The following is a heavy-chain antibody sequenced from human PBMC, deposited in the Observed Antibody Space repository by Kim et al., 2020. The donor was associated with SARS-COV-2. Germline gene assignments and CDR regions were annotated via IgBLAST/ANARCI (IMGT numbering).Heavy chain of an antibody. CDR2: INQDGSEE. V-gene: IGHV3-7*01. J-gene: IGHJ4*02. D-gene: IGHD6-13*01. Sequence: GGSLRLSCAVSGFTLNRYWMTWVRRAPGKGLEWVANINQDGSEEYYVDFVKGRFTISRDNAKNSLFLQMNRLRPEDTALYYCTRGGYSSSWFWNYWGRGTLVTVSS. CDR3: TRGGYSSSWFWNY. CDR1: GFTLNRYW.